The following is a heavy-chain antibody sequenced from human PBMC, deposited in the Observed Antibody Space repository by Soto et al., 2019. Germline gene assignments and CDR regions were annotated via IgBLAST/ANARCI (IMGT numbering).Heavy chain of an antibody. V-gene: IGHV3-64*01. J-gene: IGHJ6*02. D-gene: IGHD6-13*01. CDR3: ARGGAAAGTGPERLSYYYYYYGMDV. Sequence: PGGSLRLSCAASGFTFSSYAMHWVRQAPGKGLEYVSAISSNGGSTYYANSVKGRFTISRDNSKNTLYLQMGSLRAEDMAVYYCARGGAAAGTGPERLSYYYYYYGMDVWGQGTTVTVSS. CDR1: GFTFSSYA. CDR2: ISSNGGST.